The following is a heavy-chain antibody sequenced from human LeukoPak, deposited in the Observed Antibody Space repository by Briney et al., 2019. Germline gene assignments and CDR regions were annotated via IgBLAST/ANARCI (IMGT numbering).Heavy chain of an antibody. Sequence: GGSLRLSCAASGFTFSSYWMHWVHQAPGKGPVWVSHINSDGSSTNYADSVKGRFTISRDNAKNTLYLQMNSLRAEDTAVYYCAREAYWGQGTTVTVSS. CDR2: INSDGSST. CDR1: GFTFSSYW. J-gene: IGHJ6*02. V-gene: IGHV3-74*01. CDR3: AREAY.